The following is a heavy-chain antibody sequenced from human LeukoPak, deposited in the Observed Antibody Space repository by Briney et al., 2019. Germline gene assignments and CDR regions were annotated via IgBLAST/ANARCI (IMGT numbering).Heavy chain of an antibody. CDR3: ARGDIWFGELLWRRQARSCYFDY. CDR2: INHSGST. D-gene: IGHD3-10*01. V-gene: IGHV4-34*01. CDR1: GGSYSGYY. J-gene: IGHJ4*02. Sequence: SETLSLTCAVYGGSYSGYYWSWIRQPPGKGLEWIGEINHSGSTNYNPSLKSRVTISVDTSKNQFSLKLSSVTAADTAVYYCARGDIWFGELLWRRQARSCYFDYWGQGTLVIVSS.